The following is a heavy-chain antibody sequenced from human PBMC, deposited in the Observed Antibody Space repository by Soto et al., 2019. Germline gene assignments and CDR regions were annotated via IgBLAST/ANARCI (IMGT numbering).Heavy chain of an antibody. J-gene: IGHJ6*02. CDR1: GFTLSDHY. CDR3: TRGAGEHQKLEGYYYGLDV. CDR2: TRNKANSYTT. Sequence: VGSLRLSCAASGFTLSDHYMDWVRQAPGKGLEWVGRTRNKANSYTTEYAASVKGRFTISRDDSENSLCLQMNSLKTDDTAVYYCTRGAGEHQKLEGYYYGLDVWGLGTTVTVSS. D-gene: IGHD7-27*01. V-gene: IGHV3-72*01.